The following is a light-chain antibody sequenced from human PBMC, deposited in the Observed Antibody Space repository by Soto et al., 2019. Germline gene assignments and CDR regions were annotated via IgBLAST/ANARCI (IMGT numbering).Light chain of an antibody. CDR1: QTISSW. Sequence: IQMTQSPSTLSGSVGDRVTITCRASQTISSWLAWYQQKPGKAPKLLIHKASSLQSGVPSRFSGSGSGTDFTLTISSLHPDDFATYYCQQYNSYSPTFGQGTKVDIK. V-gene: IGKV1-5*03. J-gene: IGKJ1*01. CDR3: QQYNSYSPT. CDR2: KAS.